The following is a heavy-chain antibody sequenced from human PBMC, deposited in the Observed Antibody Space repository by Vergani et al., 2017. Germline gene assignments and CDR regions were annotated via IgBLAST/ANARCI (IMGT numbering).Heavy chain of an antibody. V-gene: IGHV1-18*01. CDR1: GYTFTSYG. Sequence: QVQLVQSGAEVKKPGASVKVSCKASGYTFTSYGISWVRQAPGQGLEWMGWISAYNGNTNYAQKLQGRVTMTTDTSTSTAYMELRSLRSDDTAVYYCARDGLHLTNAIAVAGTEGTYYYGMDVWGQGNPGHRLL. CDR3: ARDGLHLTNAIAVAGTEGTYYYGMDV. D-gene: IGHD6-19*01. CDR2: ISAYNGNT. J-gene: IGHJ6*02.